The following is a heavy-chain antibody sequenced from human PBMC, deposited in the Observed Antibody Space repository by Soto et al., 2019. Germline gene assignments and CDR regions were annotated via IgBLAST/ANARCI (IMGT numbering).Heavy chain of an antibody. CDR3: ARAYSGYLYNWLDP. J-gene: IGHJ5*02. V-gene: IGHV4-34*01. D-gene: IGHD5-12*01. CDR1: GGSFSGYY. Sequence: QVQLQQWGSGLLKPSETLSLTCDVNGGSFSGYYCCWIRQPPGKGLEWIGEINHSGSANYNPSLKSRVTISIDTSKNHFSLKLNAVTAADTAVYYFARAYSGYLYNWLDPWGQGTLVTVSS. CDR2: INHSGSA.